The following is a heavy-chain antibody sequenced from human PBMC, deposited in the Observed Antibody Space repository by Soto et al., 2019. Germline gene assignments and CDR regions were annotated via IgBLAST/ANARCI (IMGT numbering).Heavy chain of an antibody. Sequence: VAVISHEGSSKHYADSVQGRFTISRDNARNTVSLLMNSLRAEDTAIYYCAKTITTSGVSSRGRGALLDSWGQGTLVTVSS. CDR2: ISHEGSSK. CDR3: AKTITTSGVSSRGRGALLDS. D-gene: IGHD3-3*01. V-gene: IGHV3-30*18. J-gene: IGHJ4*02.